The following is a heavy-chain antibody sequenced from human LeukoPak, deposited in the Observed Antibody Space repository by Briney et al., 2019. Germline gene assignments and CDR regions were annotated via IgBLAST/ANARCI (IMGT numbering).Heavy chain of an antibody. CDR2: INPNSGGT. CDR1: GSTFTGNY. V-gene: IGHV1-2*04. CDR3: ARVRGFGAPHYGMDV. D-gene: IGHD3-10*01. J-gene: IGHJ6*04. Sequence: ASVKVSFKASGSTFTGNYMHWVRQAPGQGKGWMGWINPNSGGTNYAQKFQGWVTITRDTSISTAYMELSRLRSDDTAVYYCARVRGFGAPHYGMDVWGEGTTVTVSS.